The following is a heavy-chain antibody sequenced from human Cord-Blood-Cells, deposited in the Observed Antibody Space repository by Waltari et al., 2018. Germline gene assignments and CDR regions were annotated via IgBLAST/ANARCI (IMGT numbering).Heavy chain of an antibody. CDR3: ARHREGQWLKN. CDR2: IYYSGRP. D-gene: IGHD6-19*01. Sequence: QLQLQESGPGLVKPSETLSLTCTVSGGSISSSSYYWGWIRQPPGKGLEWIGSIYYSGRPYYNPSLKSRVTISVDTSKNQFSLKLSSVTAADTAVYYCARHREGQWLKNWGQGTLVTVSS. J-gene: IGHJ4*02. CDR1: GGSISSSSYY. V-gene: IGHV4-39*01.